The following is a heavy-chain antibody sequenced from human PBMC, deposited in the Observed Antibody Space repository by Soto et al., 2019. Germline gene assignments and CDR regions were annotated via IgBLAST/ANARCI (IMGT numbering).Heavy chain of an antibody. CDR2: IYHSEST. J-gene: IGHJ4*02. D-gene: IGHD6-13*01. V-gene: IGHV4-59*12. Sequence: QVQLQESVPGLVKPSETLSLTCTVSGASISSYFWSWIRQPPGKGLEWIGYIYHSESTNYNPSLKSGVTRSLGTSKNQFSLKLSSVTAADTAVYYCASQGIAGGLYWGQGTLVTVSS. CDR3: ASQGIAGGLY. CDR1: GASISSYF.